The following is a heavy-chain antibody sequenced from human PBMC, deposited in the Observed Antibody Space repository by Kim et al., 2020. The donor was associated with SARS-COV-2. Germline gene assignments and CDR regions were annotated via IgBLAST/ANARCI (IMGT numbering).Heavy chain of an antibody. CDR3: ARSFRNAFDI. CDR2: TYYRSKWST. J-gene: IGHJ3*02. V-gene: IGHV6-1*01. Sequence: SQTLSLTCAISGDSVSSNSVGWHWIRQSPSRGREWLGRTYYRSKWSTDYAVSVKSRIIINPDTTKNQFSLQLNSVTPEDTAVYYCARSFRNAFDIWGQGTMVTVSS. CDR1: GDSVSSNSVG.